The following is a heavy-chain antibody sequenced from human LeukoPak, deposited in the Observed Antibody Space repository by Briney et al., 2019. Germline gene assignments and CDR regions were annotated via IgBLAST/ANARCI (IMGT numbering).Heavy chain of an antibody. CDR1: GGSFSGYY. CDR3: ARAGSYYYDSSGYHPYYFDY. CDR2: INHSGST. Sequence: SETLSLTCAVYGGSFSGYYWSWIRQPPGKGLEWIGEINHSGSTNYNPSLKSRVTISVDTSENQFSLRLSSVTAADTAVYYCARAGSYYYDSSGYHPYYFDYWGQGTLVTVSS. V-gene: IGHV4-34*01. J-gene: IGHJ4*02. D-gene: IGHD3-22*01.